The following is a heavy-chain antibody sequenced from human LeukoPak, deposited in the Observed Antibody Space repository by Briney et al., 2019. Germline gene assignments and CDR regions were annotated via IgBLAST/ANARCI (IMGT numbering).Heavy chain of an antibody. J-gene: IGHJ4*02. D-gene: IGHD1-26*01. V-gene: IGHV1-2*06. CDR1: GYTFTGYY. CDR2: INPNSGGT. Sequence: GASVKVSCKASGYTFTGYYMHWVRQAPGQGLEWMGRINPNSGGTNYAQKFQGRVTMTRDTSISTAYMELSRLRSDGTAVYYCARDGGIVGATLYYFDYWGQGTLVTVPS. CDR3: ARDGGIVGATLYYFDY.